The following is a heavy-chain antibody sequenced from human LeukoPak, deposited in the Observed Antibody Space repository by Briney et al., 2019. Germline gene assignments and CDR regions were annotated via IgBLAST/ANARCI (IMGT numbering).Heavy chain of an antibody. CDR2: ISPGGDTI. D-gene: IGHD2-8*02. J-gene: IGHJ5*02. V-gene: IGHV3-48*03. Sequence: PGGSLRHSCAASGFTFSRYEINWVRQAPGKGLEWISYISPGGDTIYYADSVKGRFTISRDNAKNSLYLQMNSLRAEDTAVYHCARAPLVLQYRWCFDPWAAGTLVIVSS. CDR3: ARAPLVLQYRWCFDP. CDR1: GFTFSRYE.